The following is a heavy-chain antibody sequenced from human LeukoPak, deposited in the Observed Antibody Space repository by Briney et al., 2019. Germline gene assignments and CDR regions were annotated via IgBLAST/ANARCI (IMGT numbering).Heavy chain of an antibody. D-gene: IGHD3-22*01. J-gene: IGHJ5*02. Sequence: GGSLRLSCTASGFVFNNYGLNWVRQAPGKGLEWVSAISNDGGGTNYADFVKGRFTISRDNSKNTLVLQMNSLRAEDTALYYGAKGSSGYFLDLWGHGTLVTVSS. CDR3: AKGSSGYFLDL. CDR1: GFVFNNYG. CDR2: ISNDGGGT. V-gene: IGHV3-23*01.